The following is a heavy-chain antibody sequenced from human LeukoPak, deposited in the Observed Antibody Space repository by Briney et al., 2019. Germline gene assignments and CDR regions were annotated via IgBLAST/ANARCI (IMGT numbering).Heavy chain of an antibody. J-gene: IGHJ4*02. Sequence: GGSLRLSCAASGFTVSSNYMSWVRQAPGKGLEWVSSISSSSSYIYYADSVKGRFTISRDNAKNSLYLQMNSLRAEDTAVYYCAREGGYSYGSQFDYWGQGTLVTVSS. V-gene: IGHV3-21*01. CDR1: GFTVSSNY. D-gene: IGHD5-18*01. CDR2: ISSSSSYI. CDR3: AREGGYSYGSQFDY.